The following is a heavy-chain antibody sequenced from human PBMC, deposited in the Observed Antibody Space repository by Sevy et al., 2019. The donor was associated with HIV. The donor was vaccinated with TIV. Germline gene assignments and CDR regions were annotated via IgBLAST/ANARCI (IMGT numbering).Heavy chain of an antibody. CDR2: IYTSGST. Sequence: SETLSLTCTVSGGSISSGSYYWSWIRQPAGKGLEWIGRIYTSGSTNYNPSLKSRVTISVDTSKNQSSLKLSSVTAADTAVYYCARGRGGYVGGYYYYYYMDVWGKGTTVTVSS. CDR1: GGSISSGSYY. D-gene: IGHD5-12*01. CDR3: ARGRGGYVGGYYYYYYMDV. V-gene: IGHV4-61*02. J-gene: IGHJ6*03.